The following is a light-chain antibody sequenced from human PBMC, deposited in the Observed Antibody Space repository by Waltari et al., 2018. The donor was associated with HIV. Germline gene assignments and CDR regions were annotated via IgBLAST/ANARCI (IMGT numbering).Light chain of an antibody. CDR1: QGVGSW. Sequence: DIQMTQSPRVVSTSIGKRVTINCRASQGVGSWLAWYRQRPGEPPDLLIHDASQLRSGVPSRFSGGGSGTGFFLTINSLQSQDLGTYLCQQGYKLPLTFGPGTTIEI. CDR2: DAS. V-gene: IGKV1-12*02. J-gene: IGKJ2*01. CDR3: QQGYKLPLT.